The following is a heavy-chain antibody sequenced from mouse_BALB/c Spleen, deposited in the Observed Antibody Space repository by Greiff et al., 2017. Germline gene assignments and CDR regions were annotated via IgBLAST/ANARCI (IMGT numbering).Heavy chain of an antibody. Sequence: VQLQQSGAELARPGASVKLSCKASGYTFTSYWMQWVKQRPGQGLEWIGAIYPGDGDTRYTQKFKGKATLTADKSSSTAYMQLSSLASEDSSVYYCARSGVWGQGTTLTVSS. CDR2: IYPGDGDT. J-gene: IGHJ2*01. CDR1: GYTFTSYW. CDR3: ARSGV. V-gene: IGHV1-87*01. D-gene: IGHD1-1*02.